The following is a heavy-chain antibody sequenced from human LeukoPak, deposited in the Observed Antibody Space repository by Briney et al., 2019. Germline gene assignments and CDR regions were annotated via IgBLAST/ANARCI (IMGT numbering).Heavy chain of an antibody. D-gene: IGHD2-21*02. Sequence: GGSLRLSCAASGFTFSSYAMHWVRQAPGKGLEWEAVISYDGSNKYYADSVKGRFTISRDNSKNTLYLQMNSLRAEDTAVYYCARAGFKHIVVVTAIRDYYYYGMDVWGQGTTVTVSS. CDR3: ARAGFKHIVVVTAIRDYYYYGMDV. CDR1: GFTFSSYA. V-gene: IGHV3-30*04. CDR2: ISYDGSNK. J-gene: IGHJ6*02.